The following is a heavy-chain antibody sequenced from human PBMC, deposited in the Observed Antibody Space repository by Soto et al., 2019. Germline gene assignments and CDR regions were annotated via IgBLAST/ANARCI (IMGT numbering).Heavy chain of an antibody. V-gene: IGHV3-48*02. J-gene: IGHJ6*02. D-gene: IGHD5-12*01. Sequence: PGGSLRLSCAASGFTFSSYSMNWVRQAPGKGLEWVSYISSSSSTIYYADSVKGRFTISRDNAKNSLYLQMNSLRDEDTAVYYCARDGNRGHFKRGYSGYDPGMDVWGQGTTVTVYS. CDR2: ISSSSSTI. CDR1: GFTFSSYS. CDR3: ARDGNRGHFKRGYSGYDPGMDV.